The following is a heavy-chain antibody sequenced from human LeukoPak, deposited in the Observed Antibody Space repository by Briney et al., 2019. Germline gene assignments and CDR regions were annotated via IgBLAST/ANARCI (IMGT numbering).Heavy chain of an antibody. CDR3: AGQMSYSSSWDLGAFDI. CDR2: ISYDGSNK. V-gene: IGHV3-30-3*01. J-gene: IGHJ3*02. Sequence: GGSLRLSCAASGFTFSSYAMHWVRQAPGKGLEWVAVISYDGSNKYYADSVKGRFTISRDNSKNTLYLQMNSLRAEDTAVYYCAGQMSYSSSWDLGAFDIWGQGTMVTVSS. D-gene: IGHD6-13*01. CDR1: GFTFSSYA.